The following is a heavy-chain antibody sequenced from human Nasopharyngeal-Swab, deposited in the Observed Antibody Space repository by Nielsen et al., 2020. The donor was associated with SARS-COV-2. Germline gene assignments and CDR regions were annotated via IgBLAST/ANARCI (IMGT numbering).Heavy chain of an antibody. CDR3: ARVSDYGGNTDY. D-gene: IGHD4-23*01. V-gene: IGHV3-48*03. J-gene: IGHJ4*02. Sequence: VRQAPGKGLEWVSYISSSGSTIYYADSVKGRSTISRDNAKNSLYLQMNSLRAEDTAVYYCARVSDYGGNTDYWGQGTLVTVSS. CDR2: ISSSGSTI.